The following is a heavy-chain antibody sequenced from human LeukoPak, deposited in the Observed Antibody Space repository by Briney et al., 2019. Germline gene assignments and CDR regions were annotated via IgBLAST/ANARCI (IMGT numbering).Heavy chain of an antibody. V-gene: IGHV1-24*01. CDR1: GYSLSELP. D-gene: IGHD3-3*01. Sequence: ASVKVSCKISGYSLSELPMHWVRQAPGKGLEWLGGFDPEYGETVYPQKFQGRVTMTEDTSTDTAWMELSSLTSEDTAVYYCASDLSKGRLVLCNLEWMIFWGQGTLVTVSS. J-gene: IGHJ4*02. CDR2: FDPEYGET. CDR3: ASDLSKGRLVLCNLEWMIF.